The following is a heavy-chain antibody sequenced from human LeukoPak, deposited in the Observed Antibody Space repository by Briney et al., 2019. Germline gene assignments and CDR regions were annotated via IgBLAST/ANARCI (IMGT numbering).Heavy chain of an antibody. CDR3: AKGSEAVASYYFDY. CDR1: GFTFSSYS. D-gene: IGHD6-19*01. J-gene: IGHJ4*02. Sequence: SGGSLRLSCAASGFTFSSYSMNWVRQAPGKGLEWVSGISWNSGSIGYADSVKGRFTISRDNAKNSLYLQMNSLRAEDMALYYCAKGSEAVASYYFDYWGQGTLVTVSS. V-gene: IGHV3-9*03. CDR2: ISWNSGSI.